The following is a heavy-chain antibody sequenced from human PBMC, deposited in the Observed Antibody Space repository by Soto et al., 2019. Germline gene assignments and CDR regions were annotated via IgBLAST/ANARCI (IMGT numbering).Heavy chain of an antibody. D-gene: IGHD3-22*01. J-gene: IGHJ3*02. V-gene: IGHV4-59*01. CDR1: GGSISSYY. Sequence: SETLSLTCTVSGGSISSYYWSWIRQPPGKGLEWIEYIYYIGSTTNYNPSLKSRVTISVDTSKNQFSLKLSSVTAADTAVYYCARTYDSSGPNSGGYGFDIWGQGTMVT. CDR3: ARTYDSSGPNSGGYGFDI. CDR2: IYYIGSTT.